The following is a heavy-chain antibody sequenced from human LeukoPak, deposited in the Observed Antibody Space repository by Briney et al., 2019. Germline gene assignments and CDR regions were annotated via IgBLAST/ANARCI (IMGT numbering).Heavy chain of an antibody. V-gene: IGHV4-61*08. CDR1: GGSISSGGYY. J-gene: IGHJ3*02. Sequence: SQTLSLTCTVSGGSISSGGYYWSWIRQHPGKGLEWIGYIYYSGSTNYNPSLKSRVTISVDTSKNQFSLKLSSVTAADTAVYYCARDRSKGLRYFDWLHDAFDIWGQGTMVTVSS. D-gene: IGHD3-9*01. CDR2: IYYSGST. CDR3: ARDRSKGLRYFDWLHDAFDI.